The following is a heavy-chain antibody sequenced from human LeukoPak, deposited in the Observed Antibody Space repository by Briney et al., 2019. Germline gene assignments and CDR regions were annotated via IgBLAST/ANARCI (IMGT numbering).Heavy chain of an antibody. CDR1: GGTLSSYA. V-gene: IGHV1-69*01. Sequence: SVKVSCKASGGTLSSYAISWVRQAPGQGLEWMGGIIPIFGTANYAQKFQGRVTITADESTSTAYMELSSLRSEDTAVYYCARLDSFYYYYYMDVWGKGTTVTVSS. CDR2: IIPIFGTA. CDR3: ARLDSFYYYYYMDV. J-gene: IGHJ6*03. D-gene: IGHD2-15*01.